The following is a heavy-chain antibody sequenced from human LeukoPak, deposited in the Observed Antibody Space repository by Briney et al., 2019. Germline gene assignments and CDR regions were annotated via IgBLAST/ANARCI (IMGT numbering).Heavy chain of an antibody. D-gene: IGHD3-10*01. CDR2: ISGRSDSI. V-gene: IGHV3-21*04. J-gene: IGHJ3*01. CDR1: GFTFSSYS. Sequence: PGGSLRLSCAASGFTFSSYSMNWVRQAPGKGLEWVSSISGRSDSIYYADSGEGRFTISRDNAKNSVYLQLNSLRAEDTAVYYCSLWFGEPRAFDFRGQGTMVTVFS. CDR3: SLWFGEPRAFDF.